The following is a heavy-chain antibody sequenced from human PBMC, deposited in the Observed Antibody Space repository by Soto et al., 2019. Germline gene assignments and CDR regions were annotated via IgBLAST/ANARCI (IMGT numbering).Heavy chain of an antibody. CDR1: GGTFSSYA. V-gene: IGHV1-69*13. CDR3: ARDSFTYDILTGRFDY. J-gene: IGHJ4*02. D-gene: IGHD3-9*01. Sequence: SVKVSCKASGGTFSSYAISWVRQAPGQGLEWMGGIIPIFGTANYAQKFQGRVTITADESTSTAYMELSSLRSEDTAVYYCARDSFTYDILTGRFDYWGQRTLVTVSS. CDR2: IIPIFGTA.